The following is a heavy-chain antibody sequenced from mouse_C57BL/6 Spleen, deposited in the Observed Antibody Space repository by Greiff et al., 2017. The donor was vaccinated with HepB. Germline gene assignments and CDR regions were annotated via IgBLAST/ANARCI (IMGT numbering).Heavy chain of an antibody. J-gene: IGHJ4*01. Sequence: QVQLQQPGAELVKPGASVKLSCKASGYTFTSYWMQWVKQRPGQGLEWIGKIDPSDSYTNYNQKFKGKATLTVDTSSSTAYMQLSSLTSEDSAVYYCARKDYYYAMDYWGQGTSVTVSS. V-gene: IGHV1-50*01. CDR1: GYTFTSYW. CDR3: ARKDYYYAMDY. CDR2: IDPSDSYT.